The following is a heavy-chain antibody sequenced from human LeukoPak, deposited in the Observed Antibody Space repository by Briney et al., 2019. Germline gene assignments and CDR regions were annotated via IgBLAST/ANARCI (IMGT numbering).Heavy chain of an antibody. Sequence: GGSLRLSCAASGFTFSSYSMNWVRQAPGKGLEWVSSISSSSSYIYYADSVKGRFTISRDNAKNSLYLQMNSLRAEDTAVYYCARASDWSGYADFDYWGQGTLVTVSS. D-gene: IGHD3-3*01. CDR3: ARASDWSGYADFDY. CDR1: GFTFSSYS. V-gene: IGHV3-21*01. J-gene: IGHJ4*02. CDR2: ISSSSSYI.